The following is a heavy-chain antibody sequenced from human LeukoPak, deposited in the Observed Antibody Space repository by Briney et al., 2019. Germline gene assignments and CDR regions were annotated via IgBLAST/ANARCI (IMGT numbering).Heavy chain of an antibody. CDR1: GGSIISSSYY. D-gene: IGHD3-10*01. J-gene: IGHJ4*02. CDR3: ARQGGEAYYYGSGSYFIIDY. CDR2: VYYGEST. Sequence: SESLSLTCTVSGGSIISSSYYWGWIRQPPGKGLEWMGCVYYGESTSYNPDLKSQVTIFVDTFKNQFSLKLSSVTAADTAVYYCARQGGEAYYYGSGSYFIIDYWGQGTLVTVSS. V-gene: IGHV4-39*01.